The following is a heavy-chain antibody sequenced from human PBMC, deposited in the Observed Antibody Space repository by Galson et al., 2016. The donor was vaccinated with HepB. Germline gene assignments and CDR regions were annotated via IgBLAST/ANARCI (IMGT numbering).Heavy chain of an antibody. CDR3: ARSNYDFWSGHPDAFDI. CDR1: GYTFRDYA. D-gene: IGHD3-3*01. CDR2: INGGNDNT. V-gene: IGHV1-3*01. Sequence: SVKVSCKAFGYTFRDYAMHWVRQAPGQRLEWMGWINGGNDNTKYSQKFQGRVTITRDTSARTAYLELSSLRSEDTAMYFCARSNYDFWSGHPDAFDIWGQGTTVTVSA. J-gene: IGHJ3*02.